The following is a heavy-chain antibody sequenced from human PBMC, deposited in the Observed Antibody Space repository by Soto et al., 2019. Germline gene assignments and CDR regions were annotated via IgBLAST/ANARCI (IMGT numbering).Heavy chain of an antibody. Sequence: QVQLVQSGAEVKKPGASVKVSCKASGYTFTSYDINWVRQATGQGLEWMGWMNPNSGNTGYAQKFQGRVTMTRNTSIITAYMELSSLTSENTAANDCASLLAARLSWGQGTLVTVSS. J-gene: IGHJ4*02. CDR2: MNPNSGNT. CDR1: GYTFTSYD. D-gene: IGHD6-6*01. V-gene: IGHV1-8*01. CDR3: ASLLAARLS.